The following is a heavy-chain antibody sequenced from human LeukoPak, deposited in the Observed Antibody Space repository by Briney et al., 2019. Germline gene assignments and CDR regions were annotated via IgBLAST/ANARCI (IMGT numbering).Heavy chain of an antibody. Sequence: SETLSLTCTVSGYSISSGYYRGWIRQPPGKGLEWIGSIYHSGSTYYNPSLKSRVTISVDTSKNQFSLKLSSVTAADTAVYYCARVTGYHDYWGQGTLVTVSS. CDR1: GYSISSGYY. J-gene: IGHJ4*02. V-gene: IGHV4-38-2*02. CDR2: IYHSGST. CDR3: ARVTGYHDY. D-gene: IGHD3-9*01.